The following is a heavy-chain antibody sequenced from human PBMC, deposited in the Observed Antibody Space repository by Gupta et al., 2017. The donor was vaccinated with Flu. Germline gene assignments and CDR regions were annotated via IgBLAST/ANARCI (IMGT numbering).Heavy chain of an antibody. CDR1: GFSFSNYG. CDR3: SKDGKGKYTTSGMNV. Sequence: QEQVVKSGGGVVQPGRSLRLSCAASGFSFSNYGMHWVRQAPGKGLEWGAVTSYDGSSKDYAYSGKGRFTISRDNSKNMLYLQMKSLSNDDNAVYHCSKDGKGKYTTSGMNVWGQGTTVHVS. D-gene: IGHD1-1*01. V-gene: IGHV3-30*18. J-gene: IGHJ6*02. CDR2: TSYDGSSK.